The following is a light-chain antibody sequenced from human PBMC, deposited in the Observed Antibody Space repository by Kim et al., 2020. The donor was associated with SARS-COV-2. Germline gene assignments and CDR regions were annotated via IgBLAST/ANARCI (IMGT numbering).Light chain of an antibody. J-gene: IGLJ1*01. CDR1: SSDVGGFNY. V-gene: IGLV2-14*01. CDR2: DVS. Sequence: QSALTQPASVSGSPGQSITISCTGTSSDVGGFNYVSWYQQDPGKAPKLIIYDVSKRPSGISDRFSGSKSGNTASLTISGLQAEDEADYYCSSYTAASTFVFGTGTKVTVL. CDR3: SSYTAASTFV.